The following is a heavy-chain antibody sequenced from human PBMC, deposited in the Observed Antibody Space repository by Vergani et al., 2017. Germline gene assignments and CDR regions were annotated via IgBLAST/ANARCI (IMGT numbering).Heavy chain of an antibody. J-gene: IGHJ3*02. Sequence: QLVESGGGLVQPGKSLRLSCAASGFNFSSYNMNWVRQAPGKGLEWVSSVAVTRSSRGQSYADSVKGRLTISRDSAKNSLYLQMNSLGAEDTAIYYCAREYSSSSGRTFDIWRQGTKVIVSS. CDR1: GFNFSSYN. V-gene: IGHV3-48*01. D-gene: IGHD6-6*01. CDR3: AREYSSSSGRTFDI. CDR2: VAVTRSSRGQ.